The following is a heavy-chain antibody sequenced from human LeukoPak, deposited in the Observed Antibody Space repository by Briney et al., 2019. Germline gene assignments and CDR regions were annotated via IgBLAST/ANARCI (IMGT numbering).Heavy chain of an antibody. V-gene: IGHV3-30*18. Sequence: PGGSLRLSCAASGFTFSSYWMHWVRQAPGKGLEWVAVISYDGSNKHYADSVKGRFTISRDNSKNTLYLQMNSLRAEDTAVYYCAKDGISGWSPTGWFDPWGQGTLVTVSS. D-gene: IGHD6-19*01. J-gene: IGHJ5*02. CDR3: AKDGISGWSPTGWFDP. CDR2: ISYDGSNK. CDR1: GFTFSSYW.